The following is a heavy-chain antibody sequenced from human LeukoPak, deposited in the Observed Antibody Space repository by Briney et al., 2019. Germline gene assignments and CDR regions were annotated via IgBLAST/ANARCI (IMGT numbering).Heavy chain of an antibody. CDR1: GASIRSYD. J-gene: IGHJ6*02. D-gene: IGHD2-2*01. CDR3: ARDYQLPPYYYYGMDV. CDR2: IYNSGGT. V-gene: IGHV4-59*01. Sequence: SETLSLTCAVSGASIRSYDWTWIRQPPGKGLEWIGGIYNSGGTNDNPSLKSRVTISLDTSKNQFSLTLTSVTAADTAVYYCARDYQLPPYYYYGMDVWGQGTTVTVSS.